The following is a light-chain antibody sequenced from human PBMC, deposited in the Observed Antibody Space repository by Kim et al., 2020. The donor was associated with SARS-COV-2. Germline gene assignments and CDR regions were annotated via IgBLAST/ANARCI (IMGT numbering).Light chain of an antibody. CDR2: LNSDGSH. J-gene: IGLJ3*02. CDR1: SGHSSYA. CDR3: QTWDTGIRL. V-gene: IGLV4-69*01. Sequence: QLVLTQSPSASASLGASVKLTCTLSSGHSSYAIAWHQQQPQKGPRSLMKLNSDGSHNRGDGIPDRFSGSSSGAERYLTISSLQSEDEADYYCQTWDTGIRLFGGGTQLTVL.